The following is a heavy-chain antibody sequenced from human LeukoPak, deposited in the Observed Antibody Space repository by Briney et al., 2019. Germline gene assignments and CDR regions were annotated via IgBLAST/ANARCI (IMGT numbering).Heavy chain of an antibody. CDR2: IYTNGNT. CDR1: GCSFNSYF. J-gene: IGHJ2*01. D-gene: IGHD2-15*01. V-gene: IGHV4-4*07. CDR3: ASEGGGQGHGWYYDI. Sequence: AETLSLTCTATGCSFNSYFWAWIRQPAGEGLEWIARIYTNGNTDYNPTLKSRGTMSVDTSQHQFSLKLPSVPAAGTAVYYCASEGGGQGHGWYYDIWGRGTLVTVSS.